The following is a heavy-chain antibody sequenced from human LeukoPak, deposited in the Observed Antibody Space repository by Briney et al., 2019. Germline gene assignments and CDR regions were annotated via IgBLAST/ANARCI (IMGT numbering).Heavy chain of an antibody. Sequence: PSETLSLTCAVYGGSFSGYYWSWIRQPPGKGLECIGEIPHSGSTNYNPSLKSRVAISADTSKNQFSLKLRSVTAADTAVYYCARVAAAAGHGAAFDIWGQGTMVIVSS. J-gene: IGHJ3*02. D-gene: IGHD6-13*01. CDR1: GGSFSGYY. CDR3: ARVAAAAGHGAAFDI. CDR2: IPHSGST. V-gene: IGHV4-34*01.